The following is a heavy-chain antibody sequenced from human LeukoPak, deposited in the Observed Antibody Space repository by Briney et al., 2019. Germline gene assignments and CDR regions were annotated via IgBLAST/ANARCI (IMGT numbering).Heavy chain of an antibody. J-gene: IGHJ6*03. Sequence: SETLSLTCTVSRGSISSYYWSWIRQPPGKGLEWIGYIYTSGSTNYNPSLKSRVTISVDTSKNQFSLKLSSVTAADTAVYYCASADSSSADPYYYYYMDVWGKGTTVTVSS. V-gene: IGHV4-4*09. CDR1: RGSISSYY. CDR3: ASADSSSADPYYYYYMDV. CDR2: IYTSGST. D-gene: IGHD6-6*01.